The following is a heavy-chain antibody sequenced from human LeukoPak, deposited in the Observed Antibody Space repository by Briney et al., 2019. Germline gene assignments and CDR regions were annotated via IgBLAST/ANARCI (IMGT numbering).Heavy chain of an antibody. D-gene: IGHD2-2*01. Sequence: GGSLRLSCAASGFTFSSYGMHWVRQAPGKGLEWVAVISYDGSNKYYADSVKGRFTISRDNSKNTLYLQMNSLRAEDTAVYYCAKDRPYCSSTSCHLNGLDYWGQGTLVTVSS. J-gene: IGHJ4*02. CDR3: AKDRPYCSSTSCHLNGLDY. CDR1: GFTFSSYG. V-gene: IGHV3-30*18. CDR2: ISYDGSNK.